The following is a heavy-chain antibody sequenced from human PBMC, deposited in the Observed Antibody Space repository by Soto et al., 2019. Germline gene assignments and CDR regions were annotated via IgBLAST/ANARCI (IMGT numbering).Heavy chain of an antibody. CDR2: INPNSGGT. CDR3: ARDYYDSSGYSNNCFDP. D-gene: IGHD3-22*01. CDR1: GYTFTGYY. Sequence: ASVKVSCKASGYTFTGYYMHWVRQAPGQGLEWMGWINPNSGGTNYAQKFQGRVTMTRDTSISTAYMELSRLRSDDTAVYYCARDYYDSSGYSNNCFDPWGQGTLVTVSS. J-gene: IGHJ5*02. V-gene: IGHV1-2*02.